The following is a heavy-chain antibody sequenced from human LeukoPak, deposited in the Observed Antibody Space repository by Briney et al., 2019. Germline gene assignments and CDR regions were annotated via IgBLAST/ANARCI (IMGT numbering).Heavy chain of an antibody. J-gene: IGHJ4*02. CDR1: VYTFTSYG. V-gene: IGHV1-18*01. CDR3: ARLDYLPYYFDY. Sequence: ASVNVSCKASVYTFTSYGISWVRQAPGQGLEWMGWISAYNGNTNYAQKLQGRVTMTTDTSTSTAYMELRSLRSDDTAVYYCARLDYLPYYFDYWGQGTLVTVSS. CDR2: ISAYNGNT. D-gene: IGHD2/OR15-2a*01.